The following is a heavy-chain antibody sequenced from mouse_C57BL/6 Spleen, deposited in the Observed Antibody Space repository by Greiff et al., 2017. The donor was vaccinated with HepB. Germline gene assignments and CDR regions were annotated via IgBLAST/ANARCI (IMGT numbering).Heavy chain of an antibody. CDR1: GYTFTSYW. Sequence: VQLQQPGAELVMPGASVKLSCKASGYTFTSYWMHWVKQRPGQGLEWIGEIDPSDSYTNYNQKFKGKSTLTVDKSSSTAYMQLSSLTSEDSAVYYCAIAPFAYWGQGTLVTVSA. V-gene: IGHV1-69*01. CDR2: IDPSDSYT. D-gene: IGHD6-1*01. CDR3: AIAPFAY. J-gene: IGHJ3*01.